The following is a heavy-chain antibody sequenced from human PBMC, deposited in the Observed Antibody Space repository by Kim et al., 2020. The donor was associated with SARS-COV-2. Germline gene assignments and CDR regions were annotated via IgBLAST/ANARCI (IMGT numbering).Heavy chain of an antibody. CDR1: GGSFSGYY. J-gene: IGHJ6*02. Sequence: SETLSLTCAVYGGSFSGYYWSWIRQPPGKGLEWIGEINHSGSTNYNPSLKSRVTISVDTSKNQFSLKLRSVTAADTAVYYCARGPPPRLGYCSGGSCGYYYYDMDVWGQGTTVTVSS. CDR2: INHSGST. D-gene: IGHD2-15*01. V-gene: IGHV4-34*01. CDR3: ARGPPPRLGYCSGGSCGYYYYDMDV.